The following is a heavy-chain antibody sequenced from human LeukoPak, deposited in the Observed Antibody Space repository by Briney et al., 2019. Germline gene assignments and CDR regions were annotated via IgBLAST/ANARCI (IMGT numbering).Heavy chain of an antibody. Sequence: SETLSLTCTVSGGSISSYYWSWIRQPPGKGLEWIGYIYYSGSTDYNPSLKSRVTISVDTSKNQFSLKLSSVTAADTAVYYCARQRFLEWYFDYWGQGTLVTVSS. D-gene: IGHD3-3*01. V-gene: IGHV4-59*01. CDR3: ARQRFLEWYFDY. CDR2: IYYSGST. CDR1: GGSISSYY. J-gene: IGHJ4*02.